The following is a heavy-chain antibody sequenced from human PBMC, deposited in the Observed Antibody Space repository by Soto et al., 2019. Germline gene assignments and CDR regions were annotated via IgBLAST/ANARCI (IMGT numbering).Heavy chain of an antibody. CDR3: AKDRPPSGSYFPDS. D-gene: IGHD1-26*01. Sequence: QVQLVESGGGVVQPGGSLRLSCAASGFTFSTYGMNWVRQAPGKGLEWVAVISYDGSSKYYVDSVKGRFTISRDNSKNTLYLQMNSLRIEDTAVYYCAKDRPPSGSYFPDSWGQGALVTVSS. CDR1: GFTFSTYG. J-gene: IGHJ4*02. CDR2: ISYDGSSK. V-gene: IGHV3-30*18.